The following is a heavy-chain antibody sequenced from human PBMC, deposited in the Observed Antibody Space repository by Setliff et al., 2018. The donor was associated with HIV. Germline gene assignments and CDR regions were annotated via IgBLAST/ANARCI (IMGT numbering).Heavy chain of an antibody. D-gene: IGHD3-9*01. CDR2: MKYDGTEI. CDR1: GFSFRTYW. V-gene: IGHV3-7*01. J-gene: IGHJ3*01. Sequence: PEGSLRLSCAASGFSFRTYWMSWVRQAPGKGPEWVANMKYDGTEIYYVDAVKGRFTISRDNAKKSVFLHVNSLRGEDTAVYYCVREGEYFDTIGHYLVRRFFDLWGQGTMVTVS. CDR3: VREGEYFDTIGHYLVRRFFDL.